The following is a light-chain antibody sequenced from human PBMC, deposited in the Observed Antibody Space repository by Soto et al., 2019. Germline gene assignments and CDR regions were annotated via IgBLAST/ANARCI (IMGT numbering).Light chain of an antibody. J-gene: IGLJ1*01. Sequence: QSALTQPASVSGSPGQSSTISCTGTSSDVGGYNYVSWYQQHPGKAPKLMIYDVSNRPSGVSNRFSGSKSGNTASLTISGLQAEDEADYYCNSYTTSRNYVFGPGTKLTVL. CDR2: DVS. CDR3: NSYTTSRNYV. V-gene: IGLV2-14*01. CDR1: SSDVGGYNY.